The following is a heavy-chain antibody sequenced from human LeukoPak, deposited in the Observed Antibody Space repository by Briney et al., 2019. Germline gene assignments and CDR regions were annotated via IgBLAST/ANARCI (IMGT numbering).Heavy chain of an antibody. CDR3: AKERGYYDSSGYYRNWFDP. Sequence: GGSLRLSCAASGFTFSSYAMSWVRQAPGKGLEWVSAISGSGGSTYYADSVKGRFTISRDNSKNTLYLQMNSLRAEDTAVYYCAKERGYYDSSGYYRNWFDPWGQGTLVTVSS. V-gene: IGHV3-23*01. D-gene: IGHD3-22*01. CDR2: ISGSGGST. CDR1: GFTFSSYA. J-gene: IGHJ5*02.